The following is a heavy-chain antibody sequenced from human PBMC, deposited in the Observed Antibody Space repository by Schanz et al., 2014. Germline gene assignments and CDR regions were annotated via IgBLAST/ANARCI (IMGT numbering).Heavy chain of an antibody. Sequence: QVQLVESGGGVVQPGRSLRLSCAASGFTFSNHGMHWVRQSPGKGLEWVALIWYDGSNEYYADSVKGRFTISRDNPKKTLYLQMNSLRAKDTAVYYCARDHQWLARYYMDVWGKGTTVTVSS. D-gene: IGHD6-19*01. J-gene: IGHJ6*03. CDR2: IWYDGSNE. CDR3: ARDHQWLARYYMDV. V-gene: IGHV3-33*01. CDR1: GFTFSNHG.